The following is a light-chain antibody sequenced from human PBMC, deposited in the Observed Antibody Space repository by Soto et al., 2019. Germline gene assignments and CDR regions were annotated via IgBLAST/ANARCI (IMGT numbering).Light chain of an antibody. CDR1: SSDVGGYNY. CDR2: EVS. CDR3: SSFEASNNLL. Sequence: QSVLTQPPFASGSPGQSVTISCTGTSSDVGGYNYVSWYQQHPGKAPKLMIYEVSKRPSGVPDRFSGSKSGNTASLTVSGLQVEDXADYYCSSFEASNNLLFGGGTKLTVL. J-gene: IGLJ2*01. V-gene: IGLV2-8*01.